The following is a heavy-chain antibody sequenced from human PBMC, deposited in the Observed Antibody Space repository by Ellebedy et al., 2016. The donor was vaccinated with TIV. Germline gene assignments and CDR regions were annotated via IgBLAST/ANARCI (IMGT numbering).Heavy chain of an antibody. V-gene: IGHV3-23*01. CDR1: GFTFSSYA. CDR3: AKDLLSGPPRGGFDY. Sequence: GESLKISXAASGFTFSSYAMSWVRQAPGKGLEWVSAISGSGGSTYYADSVKGRFTISRDNAKNSLYLQMNSLRAEDTAVYYCAKDLLSGPPRGGFDYWGQGTLVTVSS. J-gene: IGHJ4*02. D-gene: IGHD2-15*01. CDR2: ISGSGGST.